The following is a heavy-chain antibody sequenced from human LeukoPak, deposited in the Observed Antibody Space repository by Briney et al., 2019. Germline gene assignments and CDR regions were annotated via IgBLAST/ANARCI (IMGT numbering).Heavy chain of an antibody. J-gene: IGHJ4*02. CDR3: ARPHILTGYYLDY. Sequence: SETLSLTCTVSGGSISSSSYYWGWIRQPPGKGLEWIGSIYYSGSTYYNPSLKSRVTISVDTSENQFSLKLSSVTAADTAVYYCARPHILTGYYLDYWGQGTLVTVSS. D-gene: IGHD3-9*01. CDR2: IYYSGST. V-gene: IGHV4-39*01. CDR1: GGSISSSSYY.